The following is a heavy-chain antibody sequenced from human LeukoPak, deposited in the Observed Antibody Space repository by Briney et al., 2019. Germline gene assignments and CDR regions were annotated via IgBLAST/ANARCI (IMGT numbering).Heavy chain of an antibody. CDR1: GFTFSSYA. CDR3: ARGTYYVEIDF. Sequence: PGGSLRLSCAASGFTFSSYAMNWVRQAPGKGLEWVSYIGSSGNNIHYADSVKGRFTISRDNAKNSLYLQMTSLRAEDTAVYYCARGTYYVEIDFWGQGTLVTVSS. J-gene: IGHJ4*02. D-gene: IGHD3-10*02. V-gene: IGHV3-48*03. CDR2: IGSSGNNI.